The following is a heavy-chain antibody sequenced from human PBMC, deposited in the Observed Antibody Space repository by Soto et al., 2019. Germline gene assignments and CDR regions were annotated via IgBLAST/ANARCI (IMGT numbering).Heavy chain of an antibody. J-gene: IGHJ6*03. V-gene: IGHV3-15*01. CDR2: IKSKTDGGTT. Sequence: GGSLRLSCAASGFTFSNAWMSWVRQAPGKGLEWVGRIKSKTDGGTTDYAAPVKGRFTISRDDSKNTLYLQMNSLKTEDTAVYYCTTVSSCSSTSCYPHYYYYMDVWGKGTTVTVSS. CDR1: GFTFSNAW. CDR3: TTVSSCSSTSCYPHYYYYMDV. D-gene: IGHD2-2*01.